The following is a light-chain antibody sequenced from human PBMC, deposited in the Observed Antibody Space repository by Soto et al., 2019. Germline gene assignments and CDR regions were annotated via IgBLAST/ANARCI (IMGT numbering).Light chain of an antibody. CDR2: GAS. CDR1: QTVSSNF. CDR3: HQYDNAPQT. Sequence: EIVMTQSPATLSVSPGERATLSCRASQTVSSNFLAWYQEKPGQGPRLLIYGASTRATGIPDRFSGSGSGTDFSLTISRLEPEDFAVYYCHQYDNAPQTYGQGTKVDI. V-gene: IGKV3-20*01. J-gene: IGKJ2*01.